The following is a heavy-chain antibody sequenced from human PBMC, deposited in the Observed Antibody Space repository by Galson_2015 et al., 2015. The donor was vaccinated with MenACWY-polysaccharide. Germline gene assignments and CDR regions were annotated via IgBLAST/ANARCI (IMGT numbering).Heavy chain of an antibody. Sequence: SLRLSCAASGSRFSNSGMHWVRQAPGKGLEWVAVIQYDAVYKQYLDSVKGRFSVSRDNSKSTLYLEMNNLRAEDTALYYCAREGSRIVFHAIDTWGQGTMVIVSS. CDR3: AREGSRIVFHAIDT. J-gene: IGHJ3*02. D-gene: IGHD3-10*02. CDR1: GSRFSNSG. V-gene: IGHV3-33*01. CDR2: IQYDAVYK.